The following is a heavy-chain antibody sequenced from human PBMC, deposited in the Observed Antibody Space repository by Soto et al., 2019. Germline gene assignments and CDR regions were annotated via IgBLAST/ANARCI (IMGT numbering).Heavy chain of an antibody. V-gene: IGHV3-21*01. D-gene: IGHD6-19*01. CDR3: VRARSTDSSPDY. CDR1: GFTFSLYS. J-gene: IGHJ4*02. CDR2: ITSSSSYI. Sequence: GGSLTLSCAASGFTFSLYSMIWVRQAPGKGLEWVASITSSSSYIYYEDSLKGRFTISRDNAKNSRFLQLDSLSAEDTAVYFCVRARSTDSSPDYWGQGTLVTVSS.